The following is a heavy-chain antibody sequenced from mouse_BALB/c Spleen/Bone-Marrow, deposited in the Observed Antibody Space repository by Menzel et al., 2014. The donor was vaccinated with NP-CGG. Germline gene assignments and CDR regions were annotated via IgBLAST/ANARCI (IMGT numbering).Heavy chain of an antibody. CDR1: GYTFTSYW. Sequence: VQPQQSGAELARPGASVKLSCKASGYTFTSYWMQWVKQRPGQGLEWIGAIYPGDGDTRYTQKFKGKATLTADKSSSTAYMQLSSLASEDSAVYYSARGFPFDYWGQGTTLTVSS. J-gene: IGHJ2*01. V-gene: IGHV1-87*01. CDR2: IYPGDGDT. CDR3: ARGFPFDY.